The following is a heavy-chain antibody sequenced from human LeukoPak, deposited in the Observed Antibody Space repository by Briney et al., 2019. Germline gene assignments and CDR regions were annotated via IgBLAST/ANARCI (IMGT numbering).Heavy chain of an antibody. D-gene: IGHD3-16*01. V-gene: IGHV3-23*01. J-gene: IGHJ4*02. Sequence: GGSLRLSCAASGFTFSSYAMSWVRQAPGKGLEWVSAISGSGGSTYYADSVKGRFTISRDNSKDTLHLQMNSLRAEDTAVYYCAKDPFGSFDYWGQGTLVTVSS. CDR2: ISGSGGST. CDR3: AKDPFGSFDY. CDR1: GFTFSSYA.